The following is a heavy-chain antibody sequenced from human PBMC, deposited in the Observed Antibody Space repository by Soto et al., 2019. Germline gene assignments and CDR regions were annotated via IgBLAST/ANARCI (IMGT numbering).Heavy chain of an antibody. CDR1: GLIFSSST. V-gene: IGHV3-21*01. CDR3: ARETRDSSA. Sequence: PGGFLILSCAASGLIFSSSTLSGVRQAPGKGLEWVSCISPSSSYIYYADSVKGRFSISRDNAKNSLFLEMNNLRAEDTAVYYCARETRDSSAWGQGTLVTVSS. CDR2: ISPSSSYI. D-gene: IGHD1-1*01. J-gene: IGHJ5*02.